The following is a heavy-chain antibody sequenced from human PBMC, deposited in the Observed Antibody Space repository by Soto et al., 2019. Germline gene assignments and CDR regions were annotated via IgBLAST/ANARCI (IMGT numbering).Heavy chain of an antibody. V-gene: IGHV3-20*01. J-gene: IGHJ4*02. Sequence: EVQLVESGGGVVRPGGSLRLSCAASGFTFDDYGMSWVRQAPGTGLEWVSGINWNGGSTGYAACVKGRFTISRDNAKNSLYLQMTRLRAEDTALYRCARDGRFFAPGCFDWWGQGTVVTVSA. CDR2: INWNGGST. CDR1: GFTFDDYG. D-gene: IGHD3-16*01. CDR3: ARDGRFFAPGCFDW.